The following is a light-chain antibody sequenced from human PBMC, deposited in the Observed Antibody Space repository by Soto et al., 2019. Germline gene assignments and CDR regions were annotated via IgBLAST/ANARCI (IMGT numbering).Light chain of an antibody. Sequence: QSVLTQPACVSGSPGQSSTISCTGTSSDVGGYNYVSWYQHHPGKAPKPMIYEVSNRPSGFSSRFSGSKSGNTASLTISGLQAEDEADYYCSSYAGSSTHYVFGTGTKLTVL. J-gene: IGLJ1*01. CDR3: SSYAGSSTHYV. CDR1: SSDVGGYNY. V-gene: IGLV2-14*01. CDR2: EVS.